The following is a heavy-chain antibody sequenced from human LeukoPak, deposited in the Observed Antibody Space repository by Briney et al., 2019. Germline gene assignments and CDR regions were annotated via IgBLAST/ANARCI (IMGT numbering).Heavy chain of an antibody. Sequence: PGGSLRLSCAASGFTFDDYGMSWVRHAPGKGLEWVSGINWNGGSTGYADSVKGRFTISRDNAKNSLYLQMNSLRVEDTAVYYCARDLKDYDEVSGNWFDPWGQGTLVTVSS. CDR3: ARDLKDYDEVSGNWFDP. CDR2: INWNGGST. CDR1: GFTFDDYG. V-gene: IGHV3-20*04. J-gene: IGHJ5*02. D-gene: IGHD3-3*01.